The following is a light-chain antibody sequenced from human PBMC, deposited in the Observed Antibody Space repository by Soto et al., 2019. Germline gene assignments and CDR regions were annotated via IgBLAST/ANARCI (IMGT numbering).Light chain of an antibody. V-gene: IGKV4-1*01. CDR1: QSLIHTSNNKSY. J-gene: IGKJ2*01. CDR2: WAS. CDR3: QQYYSTPRT. Sequence: DILMTHSPDSLAVSLGERATINCKSSQSLIHTSNNKSYLAWYQQKPGQPPELLLYWASARESGVPDRFSGSGSGTDFTLTISSLQAEDVAVYYCQQYYSTPRTFGQGTKVDIK.